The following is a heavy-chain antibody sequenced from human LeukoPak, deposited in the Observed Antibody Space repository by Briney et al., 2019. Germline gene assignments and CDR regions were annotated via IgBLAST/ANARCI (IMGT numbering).Heavy chain of an antibody. CDR2: IYYTGST. CDR3: ARTGKYSSSWSQPAPGYWYFDL. J-gene: IGHJ2*01. CDR1: GFTFSSYW. D-gene: IGHD6-13*01. V-gene: IGHV4-39*01. Sequence: GSLRLSCAASGFTFSSYWMSWVRQAPGKGLEWIGNIYYTGSTYSNVPLRSRVAISVDTSKNQFSLRLSSVTAADTAVYYCARTGKYSSSWSQPAPGYWYFDLWGRGTLVTVSS.